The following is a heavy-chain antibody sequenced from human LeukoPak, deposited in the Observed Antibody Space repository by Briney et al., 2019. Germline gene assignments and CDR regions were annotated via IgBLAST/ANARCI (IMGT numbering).Heavy chain of an antibody. CDR3: ARVGRGPDDREDY. CDR1: GYTFTSYG. J-gene: IGHJ4*02. CDR2: IIPIFGTA. Sequence: SVKVSCKASGYTFTSYGISWVRQAPGQGLEWMGGIIPIFGTANYAQKFQGRVTITADESTSTAYMELSSLRSEDTAVYYCARVGRGPDDREDYWGQGTLVTVSS. V-gene: IGHV1-69*13. D-gene: IGHD1-1*01.